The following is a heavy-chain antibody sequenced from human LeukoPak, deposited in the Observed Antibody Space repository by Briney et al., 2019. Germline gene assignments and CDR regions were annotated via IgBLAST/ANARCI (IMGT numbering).Heavy chain of an antibody. CDR3: ARAGSLFDY. Sequence: PGRSLRLSCAASGFTFSSYAMHWVRQAPGKGLEWVAVISYDGSNKYYADSVKGRFTISRDNSKNTLYLQMNSLRAEDTAVYYCARAGSLFDYWGQGTLVTVSS. J-gene: IGHJ4*02. V-gene: IGHV3-30*04. CDR1: GFTFSSYA. CDR2: ISYDGSNK. D-gene: IGHD3-10*01.